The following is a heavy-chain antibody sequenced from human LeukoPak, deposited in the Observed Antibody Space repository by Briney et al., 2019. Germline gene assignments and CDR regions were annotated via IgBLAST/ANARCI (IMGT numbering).Heavy chain of an antibody. J-gene: IGHJ4*02. CDR1: GFTFSSYG. D-gene: IGHD2-2*02. CDR2: IWYDGSNK. CDR3: AKEFPYQYCSSTSCYTKYYFDY. Sequence: QPGGSLRLSCAASGFTFSSYGMHWVRQAPGKGLEWVAVIWYDGSNKHYADSVKGRFTISRDNSKNTLYLQMNSLRAEDTAVYYCAKEFPYQYCSSTSCYTKYYFDYWGQGTLVTVSS. V-gene: IGHV3-33*06.